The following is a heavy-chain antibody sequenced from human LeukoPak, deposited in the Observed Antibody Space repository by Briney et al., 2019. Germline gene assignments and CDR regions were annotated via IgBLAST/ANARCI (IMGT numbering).Heavy chain of an antibody. J-gene: IGHJ6*02. CDR2: INHSGST. CDR3: ARRGYSYGYYYYGMDV. D-gene: IGHD5-18*01. CDR1: GGSFSGYY. V-gene: IGHV4-34*01. Sequence: SETLSLTCAVYGGSFSGYYWSWIRQPPGKGLEWIGEINHSGSTNYNPSLKSRVTISVDTSKNQFSLKLSSVTAADTAVYYRARRGYSYGYYYYGMDVWGQGTTVTVSS.